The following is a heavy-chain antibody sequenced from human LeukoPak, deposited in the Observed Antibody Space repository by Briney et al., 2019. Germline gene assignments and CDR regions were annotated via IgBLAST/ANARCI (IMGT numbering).Heavy chain of an antibody. CDR1: GFTFSSYA. Sequence: QPGRSLRLSCAASGFTFSSYAMHWVRQAPGKGLEGVAVISYDGSNKYYADSVKGRFTISRDNSKNTLYLQMNSLRAEDTAVYYCAREAQLVLNWFDPWGQGTLVTVSS. CDR3: AREAQLVLNWFDP. V-gene: IGHV3-30*04. D-gene: IGHD6-13*01. CDR2: ISYDGSNK. J-gene: IGHJ5*02.